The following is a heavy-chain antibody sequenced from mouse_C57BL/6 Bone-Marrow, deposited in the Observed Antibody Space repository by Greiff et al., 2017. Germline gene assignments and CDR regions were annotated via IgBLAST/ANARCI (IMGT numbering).Heavy chain of an antibody. Sequence: EVKLQESGAELVRPGASVKLSCTASGFNIKDDYMHWVKQRPEQGLEWIGWIDPENGDTEYASKFQGKATITADTSSNTAYLQLSSLTSEDTAVYCCTSAIWVAYWGQGTLVTVSA. V-gene: IGHV14-4*01. J-gene: IGHJ3*01. CDR3: TSAIWVAY. CDR2: IDPENGDT. CDR1: GFNIKDDY. D-gene: IGHD6-1*01.